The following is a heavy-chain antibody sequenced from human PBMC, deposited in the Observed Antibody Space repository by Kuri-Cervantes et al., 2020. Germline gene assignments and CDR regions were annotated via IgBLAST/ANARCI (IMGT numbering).Heavy chain of an antibody. CDR3: ARDHRKSGSYYYYGMDV. CDR2: IYSGGST. Sequence: GESLKISCAASGFTFSNYWMHWVRQAPGKGLEWVSVIYSGGSTYYADSVKGRFTISRDNSKNTLYLQMNSLRAEDTAVYYCARDHRKSGSYYYYGMDVWGQGTTVTVSS. CDR1: GFTFSNYW. V-gene: IGHV3-53*01. D-gene: IGHD1-26*01. J-gene: IGHJ6*02.